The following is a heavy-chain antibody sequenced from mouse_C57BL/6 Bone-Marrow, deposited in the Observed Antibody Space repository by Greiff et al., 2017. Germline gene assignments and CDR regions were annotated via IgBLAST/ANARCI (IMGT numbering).Heavy chain of an antibody. D-gene: IGHD1-1*01. CDR3: ARGAITTVPYYYAMDY. J-gene: IGHJ4*01. Sequence: EVKVVESGGGLVKPGGSLKLSCAASGFTFSSYAMSWVRQTPEKRLEWVATISDGGSYTYYPDNVKGRFTISRDNAKNNLYLQMSHLKSEDTAMYYCARGAITTVPYYYAMDYWGQGTSVTVSS. CDR2: ISDGGSYT. CDR1: GFTFSSYA. V-gene: IGHV5-4*03.